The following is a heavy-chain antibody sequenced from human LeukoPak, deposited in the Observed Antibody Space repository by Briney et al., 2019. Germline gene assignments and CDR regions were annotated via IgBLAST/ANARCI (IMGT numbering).Heavy chain of an antibody. CDR3: AKVYSSSPYIDY. D-gene: IGHD6-13*01. CDR1: GFTFSSYA. J-gene: IGHJ4*02. V-gene: IGHV3-23*01. CDR2: ISGSGGST. Sequence: GGSLRLSCAASGFTFSSYAMSWVRQAPGKGLEWVSAISGSGGSTYYAGSVKGRFTISRDNSKNTLYLQMNSLRTEDTAVYYCAKVYSSSPYIDYWGQGTLVTVSS.